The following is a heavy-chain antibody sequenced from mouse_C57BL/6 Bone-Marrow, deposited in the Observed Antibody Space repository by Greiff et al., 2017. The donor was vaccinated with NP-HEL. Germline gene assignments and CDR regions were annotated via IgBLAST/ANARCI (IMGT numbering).Heavy chain of an antibody. CDR1: GYSFTGYF. CDR3: ASRDYYGSIGY. J-gene: IGHJ4*01. V-gene: IGHV1-20*01. CDR2: INPYNGDT. D-gene: IGHD1-1*01. Sequence: EVKLVESGPELVKPGDSVKISCKASGYSFTGYFMNWVMQSHGKSLEWIGRINPYNGDTFYNQKFKGKATLTVDQSSSTAHMELRSLTSEDSAVYYCASRDYYGSIGYWGQGTSVTVSS.